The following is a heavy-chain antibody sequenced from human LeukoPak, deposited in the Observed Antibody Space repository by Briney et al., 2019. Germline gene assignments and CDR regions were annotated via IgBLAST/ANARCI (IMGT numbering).Heavy chain of an antibody. CDR3: ARVEAGSVYNWFDP. CDR2: IYTSGST. D-gene: IGHD3-10*01. V-gene: IGHV4-4*07. Sequence: SETLSLTCTVSGGSISSYYWSWIRQPAGKGLEWIGRIYTSGSTNYNPSLKSRVTMSVDASKNQFSLKLSSVTAADTAVYYCARVEAGSVYNWFDPWGQGTLVTVSS. J-gene: IGHJ5*02. CDR1: GGSISSYY.